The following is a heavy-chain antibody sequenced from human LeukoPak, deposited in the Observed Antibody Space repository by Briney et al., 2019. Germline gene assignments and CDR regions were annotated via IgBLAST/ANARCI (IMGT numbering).Heavy chain of an antibody. CDR2: IYYSGST. J-gene: IGHJ4*02. D-gene: IGHD5-18*01. Sequence: KPSETLSLTCPVSGGSISSSSYYWSWIRQPPGKGLEWIGYIYYSGSTNYNPSLKSRVTISVDTSKNQFSLKLSSVTAADTAVYYCARAYTIQLWLPEPYFDYWGQGTLVTVSS. CDR1: GGSISSSSYY. CDR3: ARAYTIQLWLPEPYFDY. V-gene: IGHV4-61*01.